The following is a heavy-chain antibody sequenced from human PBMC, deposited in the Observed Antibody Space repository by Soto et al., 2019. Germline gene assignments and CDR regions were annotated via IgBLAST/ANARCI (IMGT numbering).Heavy chain of an antibody. CDR3: ARSGQVGNWFDP. V-gene: IGHV1-2*02. Sequence: ASVKVSCKASGYTFTGYYMHWVRQAPGQGLEWMGWINPNSGGTNYAQKFQGRVTMTRNTSISTAYMELSSLRSEDTAVYYCARSGQVGNWFDPWGQGTLVTVSS. CDR1: GYTFTGYY. D-gene: IGHD3-3*01. J-gene: IGHJ5*02. CDR2: INPNSGGT.